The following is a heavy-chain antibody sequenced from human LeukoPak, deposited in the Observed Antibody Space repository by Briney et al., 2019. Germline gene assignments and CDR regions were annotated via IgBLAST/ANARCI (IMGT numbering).Heavy chain of an antibody. CDR2: IIPIFGTA. J-gene: IGHJ6*03. D-gene: IGHD6-19*01. V-gene: IGHV1-69*06. CDR3: ASLSSGWLNYYYYYMDV. Sequence: SVKVSCKASGGTFSSYAISWVRQAPGQGLEWMGGIIPIFGTANYAQKFQGRVTITADKSTSTAYMELSSLRSGDTAVYYCASLSSGWLNYYYYYMDVWGKGTTVTVSS. CDR1: GGTFSSYA.